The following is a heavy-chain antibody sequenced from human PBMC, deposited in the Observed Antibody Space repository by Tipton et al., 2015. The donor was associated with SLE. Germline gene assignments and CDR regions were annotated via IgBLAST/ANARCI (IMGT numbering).Heavy chain of an antibody. CDR2: ISSSSSTI. Sequence: SLRLSCAASGFTFSSYWMNWVRQAPGKGLEWVSYISSSSSTIYYADSVKGRFTISRDNAKNSLYLQMNSLRAEDTAVYYCARGRSVVRSLADYWGQGTLVTVAS. V-gene: IGHV3-48*01. D-gene: IGHD4-23*01. J-gene: IGHJ4*02. CDR3: ARGRSVVRSLADY. CDR1: GFTFSSYW.